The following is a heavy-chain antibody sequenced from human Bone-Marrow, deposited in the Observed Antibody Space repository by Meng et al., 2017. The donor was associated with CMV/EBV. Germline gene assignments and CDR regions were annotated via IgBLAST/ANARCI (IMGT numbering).Heavy chain of an antibody. CDR2: INPSGGST. V-gene: IGHV1-46*01. D-gene: IGHD6-13*01. CDR3: SRKLAAAGPFDY. Sequence: ASVKVSCKASGYTFTSYYMHWVRQAPGQGLEWMGIINPSGGSTSYAQKFQGRVTMTRDTSTSTVYMELSSLRSEDTAVYYWSRKLAAAGPFDYWGQGTLVTVSS. CDR1: GYTFTSYY. J-gene: IGHJ4*02.